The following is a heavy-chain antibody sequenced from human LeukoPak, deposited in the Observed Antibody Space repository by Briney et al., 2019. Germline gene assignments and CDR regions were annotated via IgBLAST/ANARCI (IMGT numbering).Heavy chain of an antibody. CDR2: ISHRGST. Sequence: SETLSLTCTVSGYSISNGYYWGWIRQPPGKGLEWVGSISHRGSTYYNPSLRSRITISLDRSKQKFSLKLTAVTAADTAVYFCARGAEYYAIWRGYAGYSDYWGQGISVTVSS. D-gene: IGHD3-3*01. J-gene: IGHJ4*02. CDR1: GYSISNGYY. CDR3: ARGAEYYAIWRGYAGYSDY. V-gene: IGHV4-38-2*02.